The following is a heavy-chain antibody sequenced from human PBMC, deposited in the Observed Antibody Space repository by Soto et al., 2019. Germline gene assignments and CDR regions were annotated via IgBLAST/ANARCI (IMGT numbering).Heavy chain of an antibody. CDR1: GFSFSNYA. D-gene: IGHD5-18*01. CDR3: ARSGYSYGPLDY. Sequence: GGSLRLSCAGSGFSFSNYAMGWVRQAPGKGLEWVSVIYSGGSTYYADSVKGRFTISRDNSKNTLYLQMNSLRAEDTAVYYCARSGYSYGPLDYWGQGTLVTVSS. V-gene: IGHV3-53*01. CDR2: IYSGGST. J-gene: IGHJ4*02.